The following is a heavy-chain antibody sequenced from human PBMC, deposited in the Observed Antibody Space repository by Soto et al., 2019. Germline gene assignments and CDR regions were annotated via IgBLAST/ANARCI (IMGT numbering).Heavy chain of an antibody. D-gene: IGHD6-19*01. CDR2: LSCSGGTT. V-gene: IGHV3-23*01. Sequence: GGSLRLSCAASGFTFSSYAMSWVRQPPVKGLEWVSTLSCSGGTTYYADSVKGQFTIPRDNFKSALYLQMNSLRAEDTAVYYCSKELQTSSGWSQVNYWGQGTLVTGSS. CDR3: SKELQTSSGWSQVNY. CDR1: GFTFSSYA. J-gene: IGHJ4*02.